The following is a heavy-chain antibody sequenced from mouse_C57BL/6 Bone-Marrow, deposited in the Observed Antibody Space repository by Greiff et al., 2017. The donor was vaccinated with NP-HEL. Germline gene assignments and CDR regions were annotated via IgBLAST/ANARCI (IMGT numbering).Heavy chain of an antibody. Sequence: EVKVVESGGGLVKPGGSLKLSCAASGFTFSSYAMSWVRQTPEKRLEWVATISDGGSYTYYPDNVKGRFTFSRDTAKNNLYLQMSHLKSEDTAMYYCARKGYLYAMDYWGQGTSVTVSS. CDR3: ARKGYLYAMDY. D-gene: IGHD3-1*01. CDR2: ISDGGSYT. J-gene: IGHJ4*01. V-gene: IGHV5-4*03. CDR1: GFTFSSYA.